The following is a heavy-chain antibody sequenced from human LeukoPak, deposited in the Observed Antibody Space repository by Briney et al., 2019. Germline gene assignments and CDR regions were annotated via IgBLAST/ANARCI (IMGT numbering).Heavy chain of an antibody. CDR3: AGRGVSSTDY. V-gene: IGHV1-18*01. CDR2: ISAYNGNT. J-gene: IGHJ4*02. CDR1: GYTFTSYA. D-gene: IGHD6-19*01. Sequence: ASVKVSCKASGYTFTSYAMHWVRQAPGQRLEWMGWISAYNGNTNYAQKLQGRVTMTTDTSTSTAYMELRSLRSDDTAVYYCAGRGVSSTDYWGQGNLVTVSS.